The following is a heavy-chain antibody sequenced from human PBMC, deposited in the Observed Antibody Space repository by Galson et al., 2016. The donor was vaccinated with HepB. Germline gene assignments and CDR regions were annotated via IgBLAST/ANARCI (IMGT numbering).Heavy chain of an antibody. CDR2: LSANSGAT. Sequence: SGAEVKKPGASVKVSCKASGDTFTGYYIHWVRQAPGQGLEWMAWLSANSGATNYAQKFQGWVTMTRDTSISTAYMELTSLTSDATAIYYCATSTGYRSGWGAFDIWGQGTMVTVSS. J-gene: IGHJ3*02. CDR3: ATSTGYRSGWGAFDI. V-gene: IGHV1-2*04. D-gene: IGHD6-25*01. CDR1: GDTFTGYY.